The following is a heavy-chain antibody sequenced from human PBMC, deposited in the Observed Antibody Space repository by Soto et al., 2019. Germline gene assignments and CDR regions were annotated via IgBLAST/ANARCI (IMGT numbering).Heavy chain of an antibody. Sequence: GGSLRLSCAASVFTFSSYAMSWVRQAPGKGLEWVSAISGIGVSTYYADSVKGRFTISRDNSKNTLYLQMNSLRDEDTAVYYCASQYCSSTSCYRDYYYGMDVWGQGTTVTVSS. D-gene: IGHD2-2*02. V-gene: IGHV3-23*01. CDR1: VFTFSSYA. CDR3: ASQYCSSTSCYRDYYYGMDV. J-gene: IGHJ6*02. CDR2: ISGIGVST.